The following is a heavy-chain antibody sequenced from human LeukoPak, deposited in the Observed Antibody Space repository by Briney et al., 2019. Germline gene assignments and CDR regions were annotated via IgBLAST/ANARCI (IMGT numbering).Heavy chain of an antibody. CDR1: GFTFDTYS. V-gene: IGHV3-21*01. D-gene: IGHD1-1*01. CDR2: ISSSSSYI. CDR3: ARSPGAAWSFDY. J-gene: IGHJ4*02. Sequence: GGSLRPSCAASGFTFDTYSMNWVRQAPGKGLEWVSSISSSSSYIYYADSVKGRFTISRDNAKSSLFLQMNSLRAEDTAVYYCARSPGAAWSFDYWGQGTLVTVSS.